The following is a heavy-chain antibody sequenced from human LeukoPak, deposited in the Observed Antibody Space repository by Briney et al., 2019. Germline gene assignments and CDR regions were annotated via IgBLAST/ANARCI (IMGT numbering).Heavy chain of an antibody. J-gene: IGHJ4*02. CDR2: MNPNSGNT. D-gene: IGHD3-10*01. Sequence: ASVKVSCKASGYTFTSYDINWVRQATGQGLEWMGWMNPNSGNTGYAQKFQGRVTMTRNTSISTAYMELSSLRSEDTAVYYCAFDYASGSYLGFDYWGQGTLVTVSS. CDR1: GYTFTSYD. CDR3: AFDYASGSYLGFDY. V-gene: IGHV1-8*01.